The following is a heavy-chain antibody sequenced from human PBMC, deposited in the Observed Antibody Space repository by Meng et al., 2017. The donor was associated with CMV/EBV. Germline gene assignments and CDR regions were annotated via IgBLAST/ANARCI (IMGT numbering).Heavy chain of an antibody. CDR2: ISWNSGSI. V-gene: IGHV3-9*01. J-gene: IGHJ6*02. CDR3: ARDKRYCSSTSCYRVYYGMDV. D-gene: IGHD2-2*01. Sequence: SLKISCAASGFTLDDYAMHWVRQAPGKGLEWVSGISWNSGSIGYADSVKGRFTISRDNAKNSLYLQMNSLRAEDTAVYYCARDKRYCSSTSCYRVYYGMDVWGQGTTVTVSS. CDR1: GFTLDDYA.